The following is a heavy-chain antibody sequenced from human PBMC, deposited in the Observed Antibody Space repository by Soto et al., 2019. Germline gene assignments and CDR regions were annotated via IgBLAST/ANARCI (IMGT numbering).Heavy chain of an antibody. Sequence: QVQLVESGGGVVQPGRSLRLSCAASGFTFSSYGMHWVRQAPGKGLEWVAVISFDGSDKYYTDSVKGRFVISRDNSKSTLYLQMNSLRGDDTAVYYCAKAGGSYFVIPDSWGQGTLVTVSS. V-gene: IGHV3-30*18. D-gene: IGHD1-26*01. J-gene: IGHJ5*01. CDR3: AKAGGSYFVIPDS. CDR1: GFTFSSYG. CDR2: ISFDGSDK.